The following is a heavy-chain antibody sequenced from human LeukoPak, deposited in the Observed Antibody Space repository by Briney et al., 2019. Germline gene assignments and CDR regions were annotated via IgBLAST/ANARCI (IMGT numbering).Heavy chain of an antibody. J-gene: IGHJ6*02. V-gene: IGHV4-34*01. CDR2: INPSGST. CDR1: GGSFSDYY. Sequence: KPSETLSLTCAVYGGSFSDYYWSWIRQPPGKGLEWIGEINPSGSTNYNPSLESRVTISIDTSENQFSLRLSSVTAADTAVYYCARVGHNVGHYYGMDVWGQGTTVTVSS. D-gene: IGHD1-14*01. CDR3: ARVGHNVGHYYGMDV.